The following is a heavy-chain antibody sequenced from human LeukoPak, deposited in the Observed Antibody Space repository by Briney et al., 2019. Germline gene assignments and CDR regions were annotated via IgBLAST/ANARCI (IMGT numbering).Heavy chain of an antibody. Sequence: SVKVSCKASGGTFITYAINWVRQAPGQGLEWMGGIIPMFGTAHYAQKFQGRVTITADESTSTAYMELSSLRSEDTAVYSCARAIHNYYYYMDVWGKGTTVTVSS. CDR3: ARAIHNYYYYMDV. CDR2: IIPMFGTA. CDR1: GGTFITYA. J-gene: IGHJ6*03. V-gene: IGHV1-69*13.